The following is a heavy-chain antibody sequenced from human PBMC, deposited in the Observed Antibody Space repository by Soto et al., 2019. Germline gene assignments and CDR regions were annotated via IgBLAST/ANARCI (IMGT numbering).Heavy chain of an antibody. J-gene: IGHJ6*02. CDR3: ARRHPIAAAGIPTPKYYYGMDV. CDR1: GFTFSDYY. Sequence: GGSLRLSCAASGFTFSDYYMSWIRQAPGMGLEWVSYISSSGSTIYYADSVKGRFTISRDNAKNSLYLQMNSLRAEDTAVYYCARRHPIAAAGIPTPKYYYGMDVWGQGT. CDR2: ISSSGSTI. V-gene: IGHV3-11*01. D-gene: IGHD6-13*01.